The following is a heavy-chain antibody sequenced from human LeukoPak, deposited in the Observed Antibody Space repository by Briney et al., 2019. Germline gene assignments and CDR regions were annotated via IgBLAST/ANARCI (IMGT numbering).Heavy chain of an antibody. CDR3: ARVGGYYFPSDY. J-gene: IGHJ4*02. CDR2: ISANSGSA. D-gene: IGHD2-15*01. V-gene: IGHV1-18*01. CDR1: GGTFSSYA. Sequence: GASVKVSCKASGGTFSSYAISWVRQAPGQGLEWMGWISANSGSANYAQKFQGRVTMTTDTSTSTAYMDLRSLRSDDTAVYYCARVGGYYFPSDYWGQGTLVTVSS.